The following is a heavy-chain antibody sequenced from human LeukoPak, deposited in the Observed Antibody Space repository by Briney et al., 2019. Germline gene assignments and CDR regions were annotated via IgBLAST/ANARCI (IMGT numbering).Heavy chain of an antibody. CDR2: ISSSGGST. V-gene: IGHV3-23*01. CDR3: ANAGSGYYYYGSGSYYKDYYYMDV. J-gene: IGHJ6*03. D-gene: IGHD3-10*01. CDR1: GFTFSSYA. Sequence: AGGSLRLSCAASGFTFSSYAMSWVRQAPGKGLEWVSAISSSGGSTYYADSVKGRFTISRDNSKNTLYLQMNSLRAEDTAVYYCANAGSGYYYYGSGSYYKDYYYMDVWGKGTTVTVSS.